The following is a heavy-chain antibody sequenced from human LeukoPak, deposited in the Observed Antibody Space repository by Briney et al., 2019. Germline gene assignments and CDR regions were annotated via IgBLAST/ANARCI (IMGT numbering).Heavy chain of an antibody. D-gene: IGHD6-19*01. CDR2: IDWDDDK. CDR3: ARIAVAGYTKDHDAFDI. CDR1: GFSLSTSGMR. Sequence: SGPTLANPTQTLTLTCTFSGFSLSTSGMRGSWIRQPPAKALEWLARIDWDDDKYYSTSLKTRLTISKDTSKNPVVLTMTNMDPVDTAPYYCARIAVAGYTKDHDAFDIWGQGTMVTVSS. J-gene: IGHJ3*02. V-gene: IGHV2-70*04.